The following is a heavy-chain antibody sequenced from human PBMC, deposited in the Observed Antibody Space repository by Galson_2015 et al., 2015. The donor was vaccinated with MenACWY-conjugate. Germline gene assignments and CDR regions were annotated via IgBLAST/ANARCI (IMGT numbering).Heavy chain of an antibody. CDR2: IKKDGSEK. CDR1: GFTFKNYW. J-gene: IGHJ6*02. V-gene: IGHV3-7*03. Sequence: SLRLPCAVSGFTFKNYWMTWVRQAPGKGLEWVANIKKDGSEKYYVDSVKGRFTISRDNADNSLYLQMDSLRAEDTAVYYCARGHYGMDVWGPGTTVTVSS. CDR3: ARGHYGMDV.